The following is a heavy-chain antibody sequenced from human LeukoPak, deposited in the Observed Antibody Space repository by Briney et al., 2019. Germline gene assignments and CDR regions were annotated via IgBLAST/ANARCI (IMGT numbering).Heavy chain of an antibody. Sequence: GGSLRLSCAASGFTFSSYSMNWVRQAPGKGLEWVSSISSSSSYIYYADSVKGRFTISRDNAKNSLYLQMNSLRAEDTAVYYCARDLNDYGGNSYWGQGTLVTVSA. CDR2: ISSSSSYI. V-gene: IGHV3-21*01. CDR3: ARDLNDYGGNSY. J-gene: IGHJ4*02. CDR1: GFTFSSYS. D-gene: IGHD4-23*01.